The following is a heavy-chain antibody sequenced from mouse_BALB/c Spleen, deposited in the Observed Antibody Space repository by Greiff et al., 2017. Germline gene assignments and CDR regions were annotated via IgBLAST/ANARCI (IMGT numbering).Heavy chain of an antibody. CDR2: IYPGSGST. J-gene: IGHJ2*01. CDR1: GYNFTSYW. Sequence: QVQLQQPGAELVKPGTSVKLSCKASGYNFTSYWINWVKLRPGQGLEWIGDIYPGSGSTNYNEKFKSKATLTVDTSSSTAYMQLSSLASEDSALYYCASMITTRGDYFDYWGQGTTLTVSA. D-gene: IGHD2-4*01. V-gene: IGHV1-55*01. CDR3: ASMITTRGDYFDY.